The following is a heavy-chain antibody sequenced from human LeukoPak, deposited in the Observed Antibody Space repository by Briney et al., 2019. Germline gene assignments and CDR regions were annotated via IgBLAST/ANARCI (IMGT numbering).Heavy chain of an antibody. CDR1: GFTFRSYA. CDR2: ISGSGGST. Sequence: AGGSLRLSCAASGFTFRSYAMNWVRQAPGKGLEWVSAISGSGGSTYYADSVKGRFTISRDNSKNTLYLQMNSLRAEDTAVYYCANSPLFLWFGDRYGMDVWGQGTTVTVSS. D-gene: IGHD3-10*01. J-gene: IGHJ6*02. CDR3: ANSPLFLWFGDRYGMDV. V-gene: IGHV3-23*01.